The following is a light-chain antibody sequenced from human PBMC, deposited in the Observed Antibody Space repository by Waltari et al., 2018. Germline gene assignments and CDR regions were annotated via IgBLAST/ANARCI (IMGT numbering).Light chain of an antibody. CDR2: LNSDGSH. J-gene: IGLJ2*01. Sequence: QLVLTQSPSASASLGASVKLPCTLSSGHSSYAIAWHQQQPEKGPRYLMKLNSDGSHSKGDGIPDRFDGYSSGAERYLTISSLQSEDEADYYCQTWGTGVVVFGGGTKLTVL. CDR3: QTWGTGVVV. V-gene: IGLV4-69*01. CDR1: SGHSSYA.